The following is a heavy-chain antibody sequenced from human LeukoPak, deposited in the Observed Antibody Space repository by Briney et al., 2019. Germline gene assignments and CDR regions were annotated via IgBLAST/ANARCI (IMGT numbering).Heavy chain of an antibody. CDR1: GYTFTSYG. Sequence: ASVKVSCKASGYTFTSYGISWVRQAPGQGLEWMGWINPNSGGTNYAQKFQGRVTMTRDTSISTAYMELSRLRSDDTAVYYCARARTVMGDYFDYWGQGTLVTVSS. D-gene: IGHD1-26*01. J-gene: IGHJ4*02. V-gene: IGHV1-2*02. CDR2: INPNSGGT. CDR3: ARARTVMGDYFDY.